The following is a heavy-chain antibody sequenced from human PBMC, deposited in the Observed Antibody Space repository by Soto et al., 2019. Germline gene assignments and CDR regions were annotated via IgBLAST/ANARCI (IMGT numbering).Heavy chain of an antibody. J-gene: IGHJ4*02. CDR1: GDIFSGYS. V-gene: IGHV1-69*12. CDR2: IIPLFGST. CDR3: ARDLGTGYDSGDY. D-gene: IGHD5-12*01. Sequence: QVQLVQSGAEVKMPGSSVKVSCTASGDIFSGYSISWVRQAPGQGLEWMGGIIPLFGSTNYAPKFQGRVTITADQSTNTGYMELSSLKSEDTAVYYCARDLGTGYDSGDYWGQGTLVTVSS.